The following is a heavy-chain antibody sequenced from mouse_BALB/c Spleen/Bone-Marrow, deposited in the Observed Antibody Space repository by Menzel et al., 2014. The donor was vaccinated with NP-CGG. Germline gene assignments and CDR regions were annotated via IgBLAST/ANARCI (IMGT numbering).Heavy chain of an antibody. Sequence: EVKVVESGGGLVQPGGSLKLSCAASRFDFRRYWMSWVRQAPGKGLGWIGEINPDSSTINYTPSLKDKFIITRDNAKNTLYLQMSKVRSEDTALYYCARLNYYGNLFVWGAGTTVTVSS. CDR3: ARLNYYGNLFV. J-gene: IGHJ1*01. CDR2: INPDSSTI. CDR1: RFDFRRYW. D-gene: IGHD1-1*01. V-gene: IGHV4-1*02.